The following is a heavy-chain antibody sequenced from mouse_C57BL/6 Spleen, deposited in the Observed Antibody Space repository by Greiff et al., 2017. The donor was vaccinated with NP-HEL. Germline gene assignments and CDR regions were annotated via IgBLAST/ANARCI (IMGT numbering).Heavy chain of an antibody. D-gene: IGHD1-1*01. CDR3: ARDYYGSSY. V-gene: IGHV1-64*01. Sequence: QVQLQQPGAELVKPGASVKLSCKASGYTFTSYWMHWVKQRPGQGLEWIGMIHPNSGSTNYNEKFKSKATLTVDKSASTAYMQLSSLASEDSAVYYCARDYYGSSYWGQGTTLTVSS. J-gene: IGHJ2*01. CDR1: GYTFTSYW. CDR2: IHPNSGST.